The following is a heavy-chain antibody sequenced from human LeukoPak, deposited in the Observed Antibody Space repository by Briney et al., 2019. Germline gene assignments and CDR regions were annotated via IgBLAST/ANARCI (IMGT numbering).Heavy chain of an antibody. CDR1: GFTFSSYA. CDR3: AKDGDTLGVPGYY. J-gene: IGHJ4*02. V-gene: IGHV3-23*01. D-gene: IGHD7-27*01. Sequence: PGGSLRLSCAASGFTFSSYAMIWVRQAPGKGLEWVSAISGSGGSTYYADSVKGRFTTSRDNSKNALYLQMNSLRAEDTAVYFCAKDGDTLGVPGYYWGQGTLVTVSS. CDR2: ISGSGGST.